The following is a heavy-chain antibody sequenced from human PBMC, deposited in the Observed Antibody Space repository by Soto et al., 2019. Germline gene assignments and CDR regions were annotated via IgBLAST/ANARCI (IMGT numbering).Heavy chain of an antibody. J-gene: IGHJ4*02. D-gene: IGHD3-22*01. Sequence: RPGGSLRLSCAASGFTFCSYAMNWVRQAPGKGLEWVSVISGSGGSTGYADSVKGRFTISRDNAKNSLYLQMNSLRAEDTALYYCARDWMYYYDSSGHHDYWGQGTLVTVSS. CDR1: GFTFCSYA. CDR3: ARDWMYYYDSSGHHDY. CDR2: ISGSGGST. V-gene: IGHV3-20*04.